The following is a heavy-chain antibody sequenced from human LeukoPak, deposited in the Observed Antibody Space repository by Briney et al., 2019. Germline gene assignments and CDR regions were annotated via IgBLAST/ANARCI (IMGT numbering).Heavy chain of an antibody. J-gene: IGHJ6*02. CDR3: VGGDYEPDYYYYYGMDV. CDR1: GGNFSSYV. V-gene: IGHV1-69*13. Sequence: ASVRVSCKAAGGNFSSYVICWVRQAPGQWLEWMGGSIPIFGTANYAQKFQGRVTITADESTSTAYMELSSLRSEDTAVYYCVGGDYEPDYYYYYGMDVWGQGTTVTVSS. CDR2: SIPIFGTA. D-gene: IGHD4-17*01.